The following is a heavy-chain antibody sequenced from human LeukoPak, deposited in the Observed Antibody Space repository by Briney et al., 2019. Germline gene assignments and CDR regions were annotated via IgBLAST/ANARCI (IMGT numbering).Heavy chain of an antibody. CDR2: ISGSGGST. CDR1: GFTFSSYA. D-gene: IGHD3-10*01. CDR3: AKAKVLWFGESQYYFDY. Sequence: GGSLRLSCAASGFTFSSYAMSWVRQAPGKGLEWVSAISGSGGSTYYADSVKGRFTISRDNSKNTLYLQMNSLRAEDTAVYYCAKAKVLWFGESQYYFDYWGQGTLVTVSS. J-gene: IGHJ4*02. V-gene: IGHV3-23*01.